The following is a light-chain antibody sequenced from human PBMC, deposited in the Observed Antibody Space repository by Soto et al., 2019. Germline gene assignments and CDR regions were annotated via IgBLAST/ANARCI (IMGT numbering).Light chain of an antibody. V-gene: IGKV3-15*01. CDR3: QQNKDWPGT. CDR1: QSVSSY. Sequence: EIVMTQSPATLSVSPGERATLSCRASQSVSSYLAWFQQKPGQAPRLLIHDASTRATGIPVRFSGSGSGTDFTLTISSLQSEDFGIYYCQQNKDWPGTFGQGTKV. J-gene: IGKJ1*01. CDR2: DAS.